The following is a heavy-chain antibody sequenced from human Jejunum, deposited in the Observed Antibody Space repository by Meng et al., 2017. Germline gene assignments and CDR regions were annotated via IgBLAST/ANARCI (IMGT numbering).Heavy chain of an antibody. D-gene: IGHD1-1*01. Sequence: QMHLQESGPRLVKPSQTLSLTCTVSGASMSSGNYYWTWIRQHPGKGLEWIGYIYYSGSTYYNPSLQSLVTISIDMSENQFSLKLTSVTAADTAVYYCARVNWTSSYWYFDLWGRGTLVTVSS. CDR1: GASMSSGNYY. CDR3: ARVNWTSSYWYFDL. CDR2: IYYSGST. V-gene: IGHV4-31*01. J-gene: IGHJ2*01.